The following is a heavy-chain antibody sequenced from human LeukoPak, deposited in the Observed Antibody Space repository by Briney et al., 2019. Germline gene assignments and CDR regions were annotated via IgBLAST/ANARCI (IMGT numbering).Heavy chain of an antibody. V-gene: IGHV3-48*04. CDR2: ISSSSSTI. J-gene: IGHJ6*03. Sequence: GGSLRLSCAASGFTFSSYSMNWVRQAPGKGLEWVSYISSSSSTIYYADSVKGRFTISRDNAKNSLYLQMNSLRAEDTAVYYRARDRSGYDEDEYYYYYYMDVWGKGTTVTVSS. CDR3: ARDRSGYDEDEYYYYYYMDV. CDR1: GFTFSSYS. D-gene: IGHD5-12*01.